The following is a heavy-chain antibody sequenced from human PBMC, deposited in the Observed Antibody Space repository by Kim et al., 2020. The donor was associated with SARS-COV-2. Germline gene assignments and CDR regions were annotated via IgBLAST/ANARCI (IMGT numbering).Heavy chain of an antibody. CDR3: ARRYDILTGYPGVIGYYYGMDV. J-gene: IGHJ6*02. V-gene: IGHV3-21*01. D-gene: IGHD3-9*01. Sequence: GGSLRLSCAASGFTFSSYSMNWVRQAPGKGLEWFSSISSSSSYIYYADSVKGRFTISRDNAKNSLYLQMNSLRAEDTAVYYCARRYDILTGYPGVIGYYYGMDVWGQGTTVTVSS. CDR2: ISSSSSYI. CDR1: GFTFSSYS.